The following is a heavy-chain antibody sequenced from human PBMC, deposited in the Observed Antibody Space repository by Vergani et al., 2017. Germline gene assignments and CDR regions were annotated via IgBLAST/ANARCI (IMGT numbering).Heavy chain of an antibody. CDR3: ARSRIYYGAGSPDY. CDR1: GASVNSYY. Sequence: QVKLQESGPGLVKPSETLSLTCTVSGASVNSYYWSWIRQPPGKGLEWMGYVSFRGDTLYDPSVKGRMTISLNTSSNQFSLYLTDVTAADTAVYYCARSRIYYGAGSPDYWGQGTLVTVSS. J-gene: IGHJ4*02. CDR2: VSFRGDT. V-gene: IGHV4-59*02. D-gene: IGHD3-10*01.